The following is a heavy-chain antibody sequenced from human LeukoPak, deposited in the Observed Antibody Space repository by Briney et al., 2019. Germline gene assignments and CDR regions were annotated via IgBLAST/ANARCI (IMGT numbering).Heavy chain of an antibody. CDR3: AKFPPGSYYYGMDV. D-gene: IGHD3-10*01. CDR1: GFTFSSYA. J-gene: IGHJ6*02. CDR2: ISGSGGST. Sequence: QTGGSLRLSCAASGFTFSSYAMSWVRQAPGKGLEWVSAISGSGGSTYYADSVKGRLTISRDNSKNTLYLQMNSLRAEDTAVYYCAKFPPGSYYYGMDVWGQGTTVTVSS. V-gene: IGHV3-23*01.